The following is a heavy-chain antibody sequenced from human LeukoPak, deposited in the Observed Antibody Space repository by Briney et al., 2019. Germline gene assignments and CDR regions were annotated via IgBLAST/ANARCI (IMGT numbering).Heavy chain of an antibody. CDR1: GFTFSTSA. CDR3: TRDPLGCLRVGHYDY. J-gene: IGHJ4*02. CDR2: IDYDSRHI. D-gene: IGHD1-26*01. Sequence: GGSLRLSCAASGFTFSTSAMNWVRQVPGKGLEWVSSIDYDSRHIYYAASVRGRFTISRDNGRDTVYLQMDSLRVEDTAVYYCTRDPLGCLRVGHYDYWGQGTLVAVSS. V-gene: IGHV3-21*01.